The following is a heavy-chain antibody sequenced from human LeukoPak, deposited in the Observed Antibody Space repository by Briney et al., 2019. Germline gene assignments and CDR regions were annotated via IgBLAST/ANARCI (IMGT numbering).Heavy chain of an antibody. CDR1: GFTFSSYA. D-gene: IGHD3-9*01. CDR2: ISGSGDST. CDR3: AKGARRYDILTGSGGFDP. J-gene: IGHJ5*02. Sequence: GGSLRLSCAASGFTFSSYAMSWVRQAPGKGLEWVSAISGSGDSTFYADSVKGRFTISRDNSKNTLYLQMNSLRAEDTAVYYCAKGARRYDILTGSGGFDPWGQGTLATVSS. V-gene: IGHV3-23*01.